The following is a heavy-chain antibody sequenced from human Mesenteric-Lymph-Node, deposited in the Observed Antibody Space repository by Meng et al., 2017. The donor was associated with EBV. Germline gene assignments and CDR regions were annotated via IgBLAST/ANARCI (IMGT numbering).Heavy chain of an antibody. CDR1: GYTFTGYY. J-gene: IGHJ4*02. CDR3: ARGIAVAGTRDY. CDR2: INPNSGGT. V-gene: IGHV1-2*02. Sequence: QVQLVQSGAEVKKPGASVKVSCKASGYTFTGYYIYWVRYAPGPGLEWMGRINPNSGGTNYAQKFQGRVTMTRDTSISTAYMELSRLRSDDTAVYYCARGIAVAGTRDYWGQGTLVTVSS. D-gene: IGHD6-19*01.